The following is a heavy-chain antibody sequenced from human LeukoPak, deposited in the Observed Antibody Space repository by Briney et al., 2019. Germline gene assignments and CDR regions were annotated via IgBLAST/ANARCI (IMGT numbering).Heavy chain of an antibody. CDR2: INPIFGTA. D-gene: IGHD1-7*01. J-gene: IGHJ5*02. V-gene: IGHV1-69*05. Sequence: GSSVKVSCKASGGTFSSYAISWVRQAPGQGLEWMGGINPIFGTANYAQKFQGRVTITTDESTSTAYMELSSLRSEDTAVYYCAVAGTRNYWFDPWGQGTLVTVSS. CDR1: GGTFSSYA. CDR3: AVAGTRNYWFDP.